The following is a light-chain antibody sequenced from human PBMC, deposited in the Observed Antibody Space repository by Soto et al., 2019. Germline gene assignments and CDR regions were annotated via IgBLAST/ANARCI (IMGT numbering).Light chain of an antibody. CDR3: QQYNNCPPWT. CDR1: QGVSSN. Sequence: EIVMTQSPATLSVSPGERATLSCRASQGVSSNLAWYPQKPGQAPRLLIYGASTRATGIPARFSGSWSGTEFTLTISSLQSEDFALYYWQQYNNCPPWTIGQGTKVEIK. CDR2: GAS. V-gene: IGKV3-15*01. J-gene: IGKJ1*01.